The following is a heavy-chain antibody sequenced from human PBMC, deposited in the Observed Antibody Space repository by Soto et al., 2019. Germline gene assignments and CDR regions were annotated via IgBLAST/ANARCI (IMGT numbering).Heavy chain of an antibody. CDR3: ARAVLSGSPLMHFYGLDV. D-gene: IGHD3-3*01. J-gene: IGHJ6*02. V-gene: IGHV1-69*01. CDR2: IIPLLDTP. Sequence: QVQLVQSGAEVKKPGSSVNVSCKASGITFSSYALTWVRQAPGQGLEWMGGIIPLLDTPHYAQKFQGRVTVTADDSTSTAYMELSGLRSEDTAVYFCARAVLSGSPLMHFYGLDVWGQGTPVTVSS. CDR1: GITFSSYA.